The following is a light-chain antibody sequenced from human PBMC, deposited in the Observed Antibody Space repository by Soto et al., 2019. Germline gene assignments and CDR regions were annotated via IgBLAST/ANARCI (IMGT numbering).Light chain of an antibody. Sequence: QSVLTQPASVSGSPGQSITISCTGTSSDVGSYNLVSWYQQHPGKAPKLMIYEGSKRPSGVSNRFSGSKSGNTASLTISGLQAEDEADYYGCSYAGSSTVVVFGGGTKLTVL. CDR2: EGS. V-gene: IGLV2-23*03. CDR3: CSYAGSSTVVV. CDR1: SSDVGSYNL. J-gene: IGLJ2*01.